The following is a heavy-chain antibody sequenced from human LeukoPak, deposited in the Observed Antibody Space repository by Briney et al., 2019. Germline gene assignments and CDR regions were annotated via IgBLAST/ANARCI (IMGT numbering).Heavy chain of an antibody. D-gene: IGHD2/OR15-2a*01. CDR2: ISYDGSNK. CDR1: GFTFSSYG. J-gene: IGHJ3*02. V-gene: IGHV3-30*03. Sequence: QAGGSLRLSCAASGFTFSSYGVHWVRQAPGKGLEWVAVISYDGSNKYYADSVKGRFTISRDNSKNTLYLQMNSLRAEDTAVYYCVPVECKRCDAFDIWGQGTMVTVSS. CDR3: VPVECKRCDAFDI.